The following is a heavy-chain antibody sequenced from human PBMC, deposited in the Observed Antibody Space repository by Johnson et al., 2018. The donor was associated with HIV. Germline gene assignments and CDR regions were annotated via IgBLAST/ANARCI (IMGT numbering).Heavy chain of an antibody. D-gene: IGHD6-6*01. J-gene: IGHJ3*02. V-gene: IGHV3-30*02. Sequence: QVQLVESGGGVVQPGRSLRLSCEASGFTFSNYDMHWVRQAPRKGLEWVALIRYDGSNKYYANSVKGRFTISRDNSKNTLYLQMGSLRAEDMAVYYCARDDSSSNGRAFDIWGQGTMVTVSS. CDR2: IRYDGSNK. CDR3: ARDDSSSNGRAFDI. CDR1: GFTFSNYD.